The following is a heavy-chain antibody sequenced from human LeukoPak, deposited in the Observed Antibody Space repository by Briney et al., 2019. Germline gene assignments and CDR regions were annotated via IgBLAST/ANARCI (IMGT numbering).Heavy chain of an antibody. Sequence: ASVKVSCKASGYTFTGNYMHWVRQAPGQGLEWMGWINPNSGGTNYAQKFQGRVTMTRDTSISTAYMELSRLIFDDTAVYYCARGDSVYDHFYPMDVWGKGTTVTVSS. CDR3: ARGDSVYDHFYPMDV. CDR2: INPNSGGT. J-gene: IGHJ6*03. V-gene: IGHV1-2*02. CDR1: GYTFTGNY. D-gene: IGHD5/OR15-5a*01.